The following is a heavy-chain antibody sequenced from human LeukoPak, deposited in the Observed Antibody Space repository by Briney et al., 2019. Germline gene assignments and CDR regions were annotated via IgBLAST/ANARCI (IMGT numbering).Heavy chain of an antibody. J-gene: IGHJ4*02. CDR3: ATLRVGYYFDY. Sequence: GGSLRLSCAGSGYTYCSYWMYWVRQAPGKGLVWVSRINSDGSSTSYADSVKGRFTISRDNAKNTLYLQMNSLRAEDTAVYYCATLRVGYYFDYWGQGTLVTVSS. V-gene: IGHV3-74*01. CDR2: INSDGSST. CDR1: GYTYCSYW. D-gene: IGHD1-26*01.